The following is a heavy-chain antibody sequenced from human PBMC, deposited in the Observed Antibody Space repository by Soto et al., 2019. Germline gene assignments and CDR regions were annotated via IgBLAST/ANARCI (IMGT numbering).Heavy chain of an antibody. CDR3: AKVSHEYQLLLGRRSMGWFDP. CDR1: GFTFSSYA. Sequence: EVQLLESGGGLVQPGGSLRLSCAASGFTFSSYAMSWVRQAPGKGLEWVSAISGSGGSTYYAASVKGRFTISRDNSKNTLYLQMNSLSAEDTAVYYCAKVSHEYQLLLGRRSMGWFDPWGQGTLVTVSS. J-gene: IGHJ5*02. D-gene: IGHD2-2*01. CDR2: ISGSGGST. V-gene: IGHV3-23*01.